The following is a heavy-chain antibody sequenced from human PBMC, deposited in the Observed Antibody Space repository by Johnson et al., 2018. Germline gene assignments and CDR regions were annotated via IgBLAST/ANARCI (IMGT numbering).Heavy chain of an antibody. D-gene: IGHD1-7*01. CDR1: GFTFSSYA. J-gene: IGHJ6*03. V-gene: IGHV3-30-3*01. CDR2: ISYDGSNK. CDR3: ARASTGTTSYYMDV. Sequence: QVQLVQSGGGVVQPGRSXRLSCAASGFTFSSYAMHWVRQAPGKGLEWVAVISYDGSNKYYADSVKGRFTISRDNSKNTLYLQKNSLRAEDTAVYYCARASTGTTSYYMDVWGKGTTVTVSS.